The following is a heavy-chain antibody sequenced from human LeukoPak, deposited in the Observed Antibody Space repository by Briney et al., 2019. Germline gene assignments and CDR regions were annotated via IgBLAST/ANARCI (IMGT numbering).Heavy chain of an antibody. V-gene: IGHV3-30*01. Sequence: GGSLRLSCAASGFTFSSYAMHWVRQAPGKGLEWVAVISYDGSNKYYADSVKGRFTISRDNSKNTLYLQMNSLRAEDTAVYYCAREVATIDCHDAFDIWGQGTMVTVSS. CDR2: ISYDGSNK. D-gene: IGHD5-12*01. CDR3: AREVATIDCHDAFDI. J-gene: IGHJ3*02. CDR1: GFTFSSYA.